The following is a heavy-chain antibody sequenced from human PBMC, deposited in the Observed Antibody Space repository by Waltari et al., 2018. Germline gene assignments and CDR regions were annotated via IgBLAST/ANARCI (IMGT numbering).Heavy chain of an antibody. CDR3: ARPYCSSTSCYRNRWFDP. Sequence: QVQLQESGPGLVKPSETLSLTCTVSGYSIRSGYYCGWIRQPPGKGLEWIGSIYHSGSTYYNPSLKSRVTISVDTSKNQFSLKLSSVTAADTAVYYCARPYCSSTSCYRNRWFDPWGQGTLVTVSS. CDR2: IYHSGST. CDR1: GYSIRSGYY. D-gene: IGHD2-2*01. V-gene: IGHV4-38-2*02. J-gene: IGHJ5*02.